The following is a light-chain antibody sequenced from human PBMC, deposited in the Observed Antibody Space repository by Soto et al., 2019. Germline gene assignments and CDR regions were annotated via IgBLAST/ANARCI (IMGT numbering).Light chain of an antibody. CDR1: SSDVGGYNY. J-gene: IGLJ1*01. CDR3: CSYAGSYTHV. Sequence: QSALTQPRSVSGSPGQSVTISCTGTSSDVGGYNYVSWYQQNPGKAPKLMIYDVSKRPSGVPDRFSGSKSGNTASLTISALQAEDEADYYCCSYAGSYTHVFGTGTKVTVL. V-gene: IGLV2-11*01. CDR2: DVS.